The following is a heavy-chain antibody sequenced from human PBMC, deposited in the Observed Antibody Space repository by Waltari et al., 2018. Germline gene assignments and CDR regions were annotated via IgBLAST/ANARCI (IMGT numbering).Heavy chain of an antibody. V-gene: IGHV4-59*01. CDR1: GGSISSYY. Sequence: QVQLQESGPGLVKPSETLSLTCTVSGGSISSYYWSWIRQPPGKGLEWIWYIYYSGSPNYHPPLKGRVTISVDTSKNQFSLKLGSVTASDTALFYCARVRFLRFLEWGGGNAFDIWGQGTMVTVSS. CDR3: ARVRFLRFLEWGGGNAFDI. CDR2: IYYSGSP. J-gene: IGHJ3*02. D-gene: IGHD3-3*01.